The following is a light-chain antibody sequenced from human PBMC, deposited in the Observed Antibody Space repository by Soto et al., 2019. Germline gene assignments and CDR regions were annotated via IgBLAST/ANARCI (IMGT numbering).Light chain of an antibody. V-gene: IGKV3-15*01. CDR3: QQYNNWPRT. J-gene: IGKJ1*01. CDR2: GAS. Sequence: EIVCAHSPDTRSCAPGERATLSCRASQSVSSTHLAWYQQKPGQAPRLLIYGASTRATGIPARFSGSGSGTEFTLTISSLQSEDFAVYYCQQYNNWPRTFGQGTKVDIK. CDR1: QSVSSTH.